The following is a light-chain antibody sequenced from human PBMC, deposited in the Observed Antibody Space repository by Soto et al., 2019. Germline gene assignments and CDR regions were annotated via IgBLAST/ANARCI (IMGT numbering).Light chain of an antibody. Sequence: EIVRTQSPATLSVSPGERVICFCIARQSVKISSAWYQQKPGQAPRLLIYGASTRATSIPARFSGSESGTDFSLTISSLQYEGLALYHCPEYTNWPYTFAQGTKLEIK. CDR3: PEYTNWPYT. CDR2: GAS. CDR1: QSVKIS. J-gene: IGKJ2*01. V-gene: IGKV3-15*01.